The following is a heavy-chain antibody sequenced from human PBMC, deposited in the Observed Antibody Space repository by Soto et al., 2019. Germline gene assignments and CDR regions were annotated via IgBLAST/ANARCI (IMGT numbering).Heavy chain of an antibody. J-gene: IGHJ5*02. CDR1: RGSFGSSPYC. Sequence: QLQLHESGPGLVKPSGTLSLTCVVSRGSFGSSPYCWGWIRQAPGKGLEWIGSINYSGNTYINPSLKSRATISVDTPKNQFSLRLTSATAADTGLYFCSRRAPEGFHPWGRGTLVIVSS. V-gene: IGHV4-39*01. CDR2: INYSGNT. CDR3: SRRAPEGFHP.